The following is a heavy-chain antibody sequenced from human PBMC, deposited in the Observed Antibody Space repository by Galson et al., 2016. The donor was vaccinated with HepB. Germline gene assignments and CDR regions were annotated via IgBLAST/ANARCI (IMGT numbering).Heavy chain of an antibody. CDR1: GFTFSSYA. V-gene: IGHV3-23*01. CDR2: IRGSGTST. CDR3: AKGARTGATNSYYYGMDV. J-gene: IGHJ6*02. D-gene: IGHD1-1*01. Sequence: SLRLSCAASGFTFSSYAMSWVRQAPGKGLEWVSGIRGSGTSTYYADSVKGRFTNARDNSKNTLYLKLNSLRAEDTAVYYCAKGARTGATNSYYYGMDVWGQGTTVTVSS.